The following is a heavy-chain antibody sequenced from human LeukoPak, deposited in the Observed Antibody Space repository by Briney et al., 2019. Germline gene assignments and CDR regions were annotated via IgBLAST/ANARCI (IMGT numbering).Heavy chain of an antibody. Sequence: PGASVKVSCKTSGQTFSSYGFSWVRQAPRQGLEWMGWISGYNGNTKFEERFQDRVTMTTDTSTNTAYMELRSLRSDDTAVYYCARDLKSHITRIVGATSPVDYWGQGTLVTVSS. J-gene: IGHJ4*02. CDR2: ISGYNGNT. CDR3: ARDLKSHITRIVGATSPVDY. V-gene: IGHV1-18*01. D-gene: IGHD1-26*01. CDR1: GQTFSSYG.